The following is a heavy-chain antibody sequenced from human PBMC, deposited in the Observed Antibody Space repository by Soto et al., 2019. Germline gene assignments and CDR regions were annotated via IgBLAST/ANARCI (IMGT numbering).Heavy chain of an antibody. CDR1: GGSIIVFY. CDR3: ARSLNYYGSGSYFDS. D-gene: IGHD3-10*01. Sequence: SETLCLTCSASGGSIIVFYWTWIRQPPGKGLEWIGYIHDSGSTNYNPALESRVSISVDTSKNELSLKLSSVTAADTAVYYCARSLNYYGSGSYFDSWGQGTLVTVSS. V-gene: IGHV4-59*01. CDR2: IHDSGST. J-gene: IGHJ4*02.